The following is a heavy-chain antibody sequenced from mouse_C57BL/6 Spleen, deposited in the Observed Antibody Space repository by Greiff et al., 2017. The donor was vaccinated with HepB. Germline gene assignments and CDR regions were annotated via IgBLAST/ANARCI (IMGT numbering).Heavy chain of an antibody. CDR3: ARSPYYYGSRGYAMDY. V-gene: IGHV1-7*01. CDR1: GYTFTSYW. D-gene: IGHD1-1*01. Sequence: QVQLQQSGAELAKPGASVKLSCKASGYTFTSYWMHWVNQRPGQGLEWIGYINPSSGYTKYNQKFKDKATLTVDTSSSTAYMELHSLTSEDSAVYFCARSPYYYGSRGYAMDYWGQGTSVTVSS. CDR2: INPSSGYT. J-gene: IGHJ4*01.